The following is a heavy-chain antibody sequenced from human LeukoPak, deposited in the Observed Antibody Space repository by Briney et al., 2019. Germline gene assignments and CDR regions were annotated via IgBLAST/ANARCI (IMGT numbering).Heavy chain of an antibody. Sequence: GASVKVSCKASGYTFTTYAIHWVRRAPGRSLEWMGWISAYNGNTNYAQKLQGRVTMTTDTSTSTAYMELRSLRSDDTAVYYCARGPVVVTAAHNDYWGQGTLVTVSS. CDR3: ARGPVVVTAAHNDY. CDR2: ISAYNGNT. CDR1: GYTFTTYA. J-gene: IGHJ4*02. D-gene: IGHD2-21*02. V-gene: IGHV1-18*01.